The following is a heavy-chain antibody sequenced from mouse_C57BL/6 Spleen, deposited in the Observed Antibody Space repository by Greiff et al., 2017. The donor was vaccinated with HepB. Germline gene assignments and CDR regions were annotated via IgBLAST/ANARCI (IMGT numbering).Heavy chain of an antibody. J-gene: IGHJ4*01. CDR2: IDPSDSYT. CDR1: GYTFTSYW. V-gene: IGHV1-69*01. Sequence: QVQLKQPGAELVMPGASVKLSCKASGYTFTSYWMHWVKQRPGQGLEWIGEIDPSDSYTNYNQKFKGKSTLTVDKSSSTAYMQLSSLTSEDSAVYYCAREDSSGYDAMDYWGQGTSVTVSS. D-gene: IGHD3-2*02. CDR3: AREDSSGYDAMDY.